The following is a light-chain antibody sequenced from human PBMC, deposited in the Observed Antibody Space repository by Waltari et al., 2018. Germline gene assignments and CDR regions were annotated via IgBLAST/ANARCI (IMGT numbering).Light chain of an antibody. V-gene: IGKV3-15*01. Sequence: EILMTQSPPTLSVSPGERATLSCRASQSISRNLAWYQPKPGQPPRLLIYGASTRATGIPARFSGSGSGTEFTLTISSLQSEDFAVYYCQQYNNWRTFGQGTKLEIK. CDR1: QSISRN. CDR3: QQYNNWRT. CDR2: GAS. J-gene: IGKJ2*01.